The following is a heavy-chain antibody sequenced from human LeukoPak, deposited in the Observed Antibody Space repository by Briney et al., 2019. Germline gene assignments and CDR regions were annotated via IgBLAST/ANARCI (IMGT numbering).Heavy chain of an antibody. J-gene: IGHJ5*02. CDR2: ISGSGGST. CDR3: AKAGYGDYLNNWFDP. V-gene: IGHV3-23*01. D-gene: IGHD4-17*01. Sequence: GSLRLSCAASGFTFSSYAMSWVRQAPGKGLEWVSAISGSGGSTYYADSVKGRFTIPRDNSRNTLYLQMNSLRAEDTAVYYCAKAGYGDYLNNWFDPWGQGTLVTVSS. CDR1: GFTFSSYA.